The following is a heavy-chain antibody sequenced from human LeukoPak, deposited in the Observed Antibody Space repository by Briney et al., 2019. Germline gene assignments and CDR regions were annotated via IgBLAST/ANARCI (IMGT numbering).Heavy chain of an antibody. CDR2: INHSGST. J-gene: IGHJ4*02. D-gene: IGHD3-22*01. V-gene: IGHV4-39*07. CDR1: GGSISSRSYY. Sequence: PSETLSLTCTVSGGSISSRSYYWSWIRQPPGKGLEWIGEINHSGSTNYNPSLKSRVTISVDTSKNQFSLKLSSVTAADTAVYYCARVPRGGKDYDSSGPSDYWGQGTLVTVSS. CDR3: ARVPRGGKDYDSSGPSDY.